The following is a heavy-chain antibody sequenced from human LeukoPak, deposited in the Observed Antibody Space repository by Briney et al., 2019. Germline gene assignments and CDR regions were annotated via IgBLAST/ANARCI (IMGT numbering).Heavy chain of an antibody. CDR2: IYSGGST. CDR1: GFTVSANY. V-gene: IGHV3-53*01. J-gene: IGHJ6*02. Sequence: GGSLRLSCAASGFTVSANYMNWVRQAPGKGLEWVSVIYSGGSTYYADSVEGRFTISSDNSKNTLYLQMNSLRAEDTAVYYCARDTVTTFRFRDHYYYGMDVWGQGTTVTVSS. D-gene: IGHD4-17*01. CDR3: ARDTVTTFRFRDHYYYGMDV.